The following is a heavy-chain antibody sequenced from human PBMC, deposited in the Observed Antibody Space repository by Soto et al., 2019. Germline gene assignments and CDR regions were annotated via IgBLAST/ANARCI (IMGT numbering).Heavy chain of an antibody. CDR2: INPSGGST. J-gene: IGHJ4*02. CDR1: GYTFTSYY. CDR3: AINRTPITMVRGVIPLPGY. D-gene: IGHD3-10*01. V-gene: IGHV1-46*01. Sequence: ASVKVSCKASGYTFTSYYMHWVRQAPGQGLEWMGIINPSGGSTSYAQKFQGRVTITRDTSASTAYMELSSLRSEDTAVYYCAINRTPITMVRGVIPLPGYWGQGTLVTVSS.